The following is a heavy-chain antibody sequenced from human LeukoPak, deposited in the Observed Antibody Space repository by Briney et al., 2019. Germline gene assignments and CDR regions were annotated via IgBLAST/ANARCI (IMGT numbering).Heavy chain of an antibody. CDR2: IRYDGSNK. CDR3: ARGGKRAVAGTRSPQYFQH. D-gene: IGHD6-19*01. J-gene: IGHJ1*01. V-gene: IGHV3-30*02. CDR1: GFTFSSYG. Sequence: GGSLRLSCAASGFTFSSYGMHWVRQAPGKGLEWVAFIRYDGSNKYYADSVKGRFTISRDNSKNALYLQMSSLRAEDTAVYYCARGGKRAVAGTRSPQYFQHWGQGTLVTVSS.